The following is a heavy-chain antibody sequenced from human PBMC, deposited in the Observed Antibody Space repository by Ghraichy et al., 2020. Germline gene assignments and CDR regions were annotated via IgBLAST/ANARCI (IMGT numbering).Heavy chain of an antibody. D-gene: IGHD3-22*01. CDR3: AKDPVNYHDTSAYFFDS. Sequence: GESLNISCAASGFTFSSYAMSWVRQAPGKGLEWVSTISASGSSTYYADFVKGRFTISRDNSKNTLYLQMNSLRAEDTALHYCAKDPVNYHDTSAYFFDSWGQGTLVTVSS. CDR2: ISASGSST. CDR1: GFTFSSYA. V-gene: IGHV3-23*01. J-gene: IGHJ4*02.